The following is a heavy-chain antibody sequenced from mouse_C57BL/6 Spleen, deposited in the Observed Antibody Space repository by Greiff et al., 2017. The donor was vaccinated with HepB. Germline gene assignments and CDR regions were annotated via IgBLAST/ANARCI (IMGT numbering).Heavy chain of an antibody. V-gene: IGHV2-2*01. CDR2: IWSGGST. Sequence: VQLVESGPGLVQPSQSLSITCTVSGFSLTSYGVHWVRQSPGKGLEWLGVIWSGGSTDYNAAFISRLSISKDNSKSQVFFKMNSLQADDTAIYYCARANWDVTWFAYWGQGTLVTVSA. D-gene: IGHD4-1*01. CDR3: ARANWDVTWFAY. J-gene: IGHJ3*01. CDR1: GFSLTSYG.